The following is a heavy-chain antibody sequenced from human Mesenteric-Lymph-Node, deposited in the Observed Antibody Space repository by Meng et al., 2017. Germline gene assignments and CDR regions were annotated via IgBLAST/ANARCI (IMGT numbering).Heavy chain of an antibody. CDR1: GYTFTNYD. D-gene: IGHD3-10*01. V-gene: IGHV1-8*03. Sequence: ASVKVSCKASGYTFTNYDSNWVRQATGQGLEWMGWMNPDSGNTGYVLEFQGRVSITRDTSISTAYMEVNSLRSEDTAVYYCARGPSPWGVRTDMIESRYNFDYWGQGTLVTVSS. J-gene: IGHJ4*02. CDR2: MNPDSGNT. CDR3: ARGPSPWGVRTDMIESRYNFDY.